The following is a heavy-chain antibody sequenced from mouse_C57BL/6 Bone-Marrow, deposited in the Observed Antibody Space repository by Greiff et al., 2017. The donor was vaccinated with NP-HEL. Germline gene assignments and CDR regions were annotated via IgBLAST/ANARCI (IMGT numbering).Heavy chain of an antibody. J-gene: IGHJ3*01. CDR3: ASSYYSNSAWFAY. CDR1: GYTFTNYW. D-gene: IGHD2-5*01. CDR2: IYPGGGYT. V-gene: IGHV1-63*01. Sequence: VKLQESGAELVRPGTSVKMSCKASGYTFTNYWIGWVKQRPGHGLEWIGDIYPGGGYTNYTEKFKGKATLTADKSSSTAYMQFSSLTSEDSAIYYCASSYYSNSAWFAYWGQGTLVTVSA.